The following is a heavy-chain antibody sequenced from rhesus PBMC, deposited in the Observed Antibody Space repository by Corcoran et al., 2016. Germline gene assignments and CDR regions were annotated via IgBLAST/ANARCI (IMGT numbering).Heavy chain of an antibody. V-gene: IGHV4-93*01. D-gene: IGHD2-15*01. J-gene: IGHJ4*01. Sequence: QMQLQESGPAVVTPSETMSLTCAVSGGSLTRTYSWSGIRLCPGKGREWIGGFVGGGGITEYNPFLKRRVSISTDTSKNQVSLKVTSVTAADTAVYYCASTDCSNSDCSAGDFWGQGVLVTVSS. CDR1: GGSLTRTYS. CDR2: FVGGGGIT. CDR3: ASTDCSNSDCSAGDF.